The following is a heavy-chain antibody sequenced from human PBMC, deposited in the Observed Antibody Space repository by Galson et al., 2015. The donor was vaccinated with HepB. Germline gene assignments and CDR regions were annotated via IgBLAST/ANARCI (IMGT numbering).Heavy chain of an antibody. CDR1: GYTFINYG. CDR3: VFLRGNDLKPLDY. V-gene: IGHV1-18*04. J-gene: IGHJ4*02. CDR2: ISGYNDNT. D-gene: IGHD4-23*01. Sequence: SVKVSCKASGYTFINYGISWVRQAPGQGLEWMGWISGYNDNTNYAQRFQGKITMTTDTSTGTTYMDLRSLRAEDTAVYYCVFLRGNDLKPLDYWGQGTLVTVSS.